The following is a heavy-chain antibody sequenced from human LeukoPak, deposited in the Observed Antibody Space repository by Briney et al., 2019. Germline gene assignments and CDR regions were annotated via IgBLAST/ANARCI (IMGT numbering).Heavy chain of an antibody. D-gene: IGHD6-13*01. Sequence: ASVKVSCETSGYTFSNYYMHWVRQAPGQGPEWMGWINPKSGGTDYPQRFQGRVTMTRDTSISTAYMELSGMRSDDTAVYYCARDGVYSTNFDAFDIWGQGTMVTVSS. CDR3: ARDGVYSTNFDAFDI. CDR1: GYTFSNYY. J-gene: IGHJ3*02. V-gene: IGHV1-2*02. CDR2: INPKSGGT.